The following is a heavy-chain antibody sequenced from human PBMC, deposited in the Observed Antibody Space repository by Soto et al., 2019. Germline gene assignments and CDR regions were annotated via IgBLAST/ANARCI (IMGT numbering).Heavy chain of an antibody. V-gene: IGHV1-69*01. CDR1: GGVFSNYA. CDR3: ATGSHYLSTGYYFDN. J-gene: IGHJ5*02. Sequence: QVQLVQSGAEVKKPGSSVKVSCKASGGVFSNYALTWVRQAPGQGLEWVGGIVPVFGTPNYAPKFQGRVTVTADEFTRTGYMELSSLTSEDTVMYYCATGSHYLSTGYYFDNWGQGTLVTVSS. D-gene: IGHD3-22*01. CDR2: IVPVFGTP.